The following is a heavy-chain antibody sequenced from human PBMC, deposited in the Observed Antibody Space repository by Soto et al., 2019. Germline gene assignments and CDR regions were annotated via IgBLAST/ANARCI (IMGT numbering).Heavy chain of an antibody. CDR3: ARTIESGSYYPPWFDP. Sequence: ASVKVSFKASGYTFTSYAMHWVRQAPGQRLEWMGWINAGNGNTKYSQKFQGRVTITRDTSASTAYMELSSLRSEDTAVFYCARTIESGSYYPPWFDPWGQGTLVTVSS. D-gene: IGHD1-26*01. CDR1: GYTFTSYA. V-gene: IGHV1-3*01. J-gene: IGHJ5*02. CDR2: INAGNGNT.